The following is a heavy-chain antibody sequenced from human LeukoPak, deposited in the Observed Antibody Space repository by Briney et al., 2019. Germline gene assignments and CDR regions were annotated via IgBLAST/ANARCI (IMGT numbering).Heavy chain of an antibody. V-gene: IGHV3-30-3*01. CDR2: ISYDGSNK. Sequence: GRSLRLSCAASGFTFSSCAMHWVRQAPGKGLEWVAVISYDGSNKYYADSVKGRFTISRDNSKNTLYLQMNSLRAEDTAVYYCARRRIAAAGTLMDPWGQGTLVTVSS. J-gene: IGHJ5*02. CDR3: ARRRIAAAGTLMDP. CDR1: GFTFSSCA. D-gene: IGHD6-13*01.